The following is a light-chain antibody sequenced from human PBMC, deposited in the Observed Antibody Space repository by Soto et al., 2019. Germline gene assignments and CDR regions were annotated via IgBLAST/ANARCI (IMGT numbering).Light chain of an antibody. CDR3: RQSRASSWA. V-gene: IGKV1-12*01. J-gene: IGKJ1*01. Sequence: RASQSINSWLAWYQQKPGKAPELLIYAVSYLQSGVPSRFSGSGSGTDITLSISGLAFQDFATYYCRQSRASSWALGRGTQVDIK. CDR1: QSINSW. CDR2: AVS.